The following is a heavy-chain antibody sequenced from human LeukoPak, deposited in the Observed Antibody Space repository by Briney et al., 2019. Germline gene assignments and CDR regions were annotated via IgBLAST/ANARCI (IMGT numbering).Heavy chain of an antibody. CDR1: GSSISNSNHY. D-gene: IGHD3-10*01. J-gene: IGHJ5*02. Sequence: PSETLSLTCTVSGSSISNSNHYWGWIRQPPGKGLEWIGSISSSGSTYYNPSHKSRVTISVDMSKNQFSLKLTSVTAADTAVYLCARPVTVIRGVGWFDPWGQGTLVTVSS. CDR3: ARPVTVIRGVGWFDP. CDR2: ISSSGST. V-gene: IGHV4-39*01.